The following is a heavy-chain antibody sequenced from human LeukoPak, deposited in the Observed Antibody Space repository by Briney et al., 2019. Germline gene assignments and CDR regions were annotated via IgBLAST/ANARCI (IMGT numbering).Heavy chain of an antibody. Sequence: GASVKVSCKASGYTFTAYYMHWVRQAPGQGLEWMGWIDTNSGGTKYAQKFQGRVTITRDTSIGTAYMEPSSLISDDTAVYYCASEAFCAGGSCYLHRVASWGPGTLVTVSS. CDR2: IDTNSGGT. CDR3: ASEAFCAGGSCYLHRVAS. V-gene: IGHV1-2*02. D-gene: IGHD2-15*01. CDR1: GYTFTAYY. J-gene: IGHJ4*02.